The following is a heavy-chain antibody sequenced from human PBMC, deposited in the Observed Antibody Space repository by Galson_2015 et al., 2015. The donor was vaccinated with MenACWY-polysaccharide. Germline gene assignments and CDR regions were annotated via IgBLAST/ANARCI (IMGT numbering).Heavy chain of an antibody. V-gene: IGHV3-23*01. J-gene: IGHJ4*02. Sequence: SLRLSCAASGFSFSAYGMSWVRQAPGRGLEWVSGSGSGGGLYYADSVKGRFTVSRNNSKNTLYHQMNNLRAEDTAVYYCAKVGPRSSWAMGIDYWGQGTLVTVSS. CDR2: SGSGGGL. CDR1: GFSFSAYG. CDR3: AKVGPRSSWAMGIDY. D-gene: IGHD6-13*01.